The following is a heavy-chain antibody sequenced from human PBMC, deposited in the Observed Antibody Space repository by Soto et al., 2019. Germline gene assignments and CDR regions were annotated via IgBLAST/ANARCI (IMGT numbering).Heavy chain of an antibody. D-gene: IGHD3-22*01. J-gene: IGHJ5*02. CDR3: ARASRVRGYYDISIYYHQKSFDP. Sequence: SETLSLTCTVSGNSMSSYYWSWIRQPPGKGLEWIANIHYSGTTNYNPSLASRVTLSVDTSKNQFSLKLSSVTAADTAVYYCARASRVRGYYDISIYYHQKSFDPGGQVTLVSVSS. CDR2: IHYSGTT. CDR1: GNSMSSYY. V-gene: IGHV4-59*01.